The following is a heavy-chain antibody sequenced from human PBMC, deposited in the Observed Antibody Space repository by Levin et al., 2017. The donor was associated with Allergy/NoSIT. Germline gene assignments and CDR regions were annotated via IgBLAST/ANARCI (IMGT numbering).Heavy chain of an antibody. V-gene: IGHV1-18*01. CDR2: ISAYNGNT. J-gene: IGHJ4*02. CDR1: GYTFTNYG. D-gene: IGHD3-22*01. Sequence: ASVKVSCKASGYTFTNYGISWVRQAPGQGLEWMGWISAYNGNTNSVQKLQGRVTMTRDTSTSTAYMELRSLRSDDTAVYYCARYDYDGRNFDYWGQGTLVTVSS. CDR3: ARYDYDGRNFDY.